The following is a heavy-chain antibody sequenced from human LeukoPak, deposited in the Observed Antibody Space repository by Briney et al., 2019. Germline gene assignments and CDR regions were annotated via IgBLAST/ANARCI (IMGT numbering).Heavy chain of an antibody. CDR3: ARDDLTMVRGVSGTLGY. CDR1: GFTFSSYG. D-gene: IGHD3-10*01. V-gene: IGHV1-3*01. J-gene: IGHJ4*02. Sequence: GGSLRLSCAASGFTFSSYGMHWVRQAPGQRLEWMGWINAGNGNTKYSQKFQGRVTITRDTSASTAYMELSSLRSGDTAVYYCARDDLTMVRGVSGTLGYWGQGTLVTVSS. CDR2: INAGNGNT.